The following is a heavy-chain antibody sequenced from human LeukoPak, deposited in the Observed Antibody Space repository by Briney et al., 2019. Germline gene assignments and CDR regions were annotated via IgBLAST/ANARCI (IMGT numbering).Heavy chain of an antibody. CDR3: ARDDQGKAVY. CDR1: GFTFSNYW. CDR2: ISSDGINT. J-gene: IGHJ4*02. V-gene: IGHV3-74*01. D-gene: IGHD6-19*01. Sequence: GGSLRLSCAASGFTFSNYWMHWVRQAPGKGLVWVSRISSDGINTSYADSVKGRFTISRDNAKNTLNLQMNSLRAEDTAVYYCARDDQGKAVYWGQGTLVTVSS.